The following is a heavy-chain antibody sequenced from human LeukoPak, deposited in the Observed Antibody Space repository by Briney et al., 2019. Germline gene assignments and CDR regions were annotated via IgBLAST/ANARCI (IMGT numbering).Heavy chain of an antibody. CDR1: GGSISSGGYY. CDR3: ARVLAYCGGDCYPNWFDP. Sequence: PSETLSLTCTVSGGSISSGGYYWSWIPQHPGKGLEWIGYIYYSGSTYYNPSLKSRVTISVDTSKNQFSLKLSSVTAADTAVYYCARVLAYCGGDCYPNWFDPWGQGTLVTVSS. J-gene: IGHJ5*02. D-gene: IGHD2-21*02. V-gene: IGHV4-31*03. CDR2: IYYSGST.